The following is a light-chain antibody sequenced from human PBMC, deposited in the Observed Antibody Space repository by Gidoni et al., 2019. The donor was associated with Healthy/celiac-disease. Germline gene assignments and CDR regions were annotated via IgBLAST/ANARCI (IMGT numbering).Light chain of an antibody. CDR2: AAS. CDR1: QGISSY. Sequence: TCRASQGISSYLAWYQQKPGKAPKLLIYAASTLQSGVPSRFSGSGSGTEFTLTISSLQPEDFATYYCQQLNSYPPYTFGQVTKLEIK. J-gene: IGKJ2*01. V-gene: IGKV1-9*01. CDR3: QQLNSYPPYT.